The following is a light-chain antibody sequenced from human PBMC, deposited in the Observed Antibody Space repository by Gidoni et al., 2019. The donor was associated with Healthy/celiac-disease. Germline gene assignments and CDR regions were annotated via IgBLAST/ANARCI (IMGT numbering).Light chain of an antibody. V-gene: IGKV4-1*01. Sequence: IVMTQSPDSLAVSLGERATINCKSSQSVLYSSNNKNYLAWYQQKPGQPPKLLIYWASTRESGVPDRFRGSGYGTDLTLTISSLQAEDVAVYYCQQYYSTPWTFGQGTKVEIK. CDR1: QSVLYSSNNKNY. J-gene: IGKJ1*01. CDR3: QQYYSTPWT. CDR2: WAS.